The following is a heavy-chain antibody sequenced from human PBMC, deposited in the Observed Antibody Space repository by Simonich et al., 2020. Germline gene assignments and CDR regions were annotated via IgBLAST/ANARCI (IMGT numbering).Heavy chain of an antibody. Sequence: QVQLQESGPGLVKPSETLSHTCTVSGGSISSYCWSWIRQPPGKGLEWIGYIYYSGSTNDHPTLKIRGTISVATAKIQFSRKLSAVTAADTAVYYCARGGLYFDYWGQGTLVTVSS. CDR3: ARGGLYFDY. D-gene: IGHD2-15*01. V-gene: IGHV4-59*01. J-gene: IGHJ4*02. CDR2: IYYSGST. CDR1: GGSISSYC.